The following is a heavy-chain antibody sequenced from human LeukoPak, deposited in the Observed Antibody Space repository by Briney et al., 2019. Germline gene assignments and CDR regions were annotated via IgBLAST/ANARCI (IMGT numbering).Heavy chain of an antibody. Sequence: ASVKVSCKASGYSFTSYGMTWVRQAPGQGLEWIGWIRAHNNTNYAQKLQGRVTDNTDTSTITAYMELRSLRSDDTAVYYCAQGSGWYDFWGQGTLVTVSS. CDR1: GYSFTSYG. CDR3: AQGSGWYDF. J-gene: IGHJ5*01. V-gene: IGHV1-18*01. D-gene: IGHD6-19*01. CDR2: IRAHNNT.